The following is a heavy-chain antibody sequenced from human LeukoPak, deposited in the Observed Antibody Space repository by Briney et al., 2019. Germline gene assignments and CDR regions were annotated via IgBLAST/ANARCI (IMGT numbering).Heavy chain of an antibody. Sequence: QPGGSLRLSCAASGFTVSSNYMSWVRQAPGKGLEWVSVIYSGGSTYYADSVKGRFTISRDNSKNTLYLQMNSLRAEDTAVYYCAKDSTSIAADIGQFQHWGQGTLVTVSS. J-gene: IGHJ1*01. CDR1: GFTVSSNY. CDR2: IYSGGST. V-gene: IGHV3-53*01. CDR3: AKDSTSIAADIGQFQH. D-gene: IGHD6-25*01.